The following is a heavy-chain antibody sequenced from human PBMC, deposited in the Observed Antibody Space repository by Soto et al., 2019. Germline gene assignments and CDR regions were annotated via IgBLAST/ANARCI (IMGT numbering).Heavy chain of an antibody. CDR2: IYWDYDK. CDR3: AHRLGGSSWNDGFFDF. CDR1: GFSLSNSPVG. J-gene: IGHJ4*02. V-gene: IGHV2-5*02. Sequence: QITLKESGPTLVEPTEALALTCSFSGFSLSNSPVGVGWFSQPPGRALEWLAVIYWDYDKRYNPSLKTRISMTKDTSRNQVALTMTDMEPKDTATYFCAHRLGGSSWNDGFFDFWGQGFPVTVS. D-gene: IGHD1-1*01.